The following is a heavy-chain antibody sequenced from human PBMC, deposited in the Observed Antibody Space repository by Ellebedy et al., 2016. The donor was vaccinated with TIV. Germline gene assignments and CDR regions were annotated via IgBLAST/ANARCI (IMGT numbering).Heavy chain of an antibody. CDR2: INPNGVDT. CDR3: ARELTGSGGMDV. D-gene: IGHD3-10*01. CDR1: GYTFSNYY. J-gene: IGHJ6*03. V-gene: IGHV1-46*01. Sequence: ASVKVSXXASGYTFSNYYVHWVRQAPGQGLEWLALINPNGVDTSYAQNFQGRVTMTRDTSTITVYMELSSLRSEDTAVYYCARELTGSGGMDVWGKGTTVTVSS.